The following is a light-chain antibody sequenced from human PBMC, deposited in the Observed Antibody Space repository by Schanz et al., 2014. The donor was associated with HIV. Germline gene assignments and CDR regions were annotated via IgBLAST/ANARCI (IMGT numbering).Light chain of an antibody. CDR1: QSVSSY. CDR2: ATS. J-gene: IGKJ4*01. CDR3: QYFGNSGGT. Sequence: EIVLTQSPATLSLSPGERATLSCRASQSVSSYLAWYQQKPGQAPRLVIYATSTRAAGIPDRFSGTGSGTDFTLTISSLEPEDFAVYYCQYFGNSGGTFGGGTKVDIK. V-gene: IGKV3-11*01.